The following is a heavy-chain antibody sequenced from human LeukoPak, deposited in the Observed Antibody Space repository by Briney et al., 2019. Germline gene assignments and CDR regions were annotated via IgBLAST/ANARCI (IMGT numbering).Heavy chain of an antibody. CDR3: ARCGGWFDY. Sequence: SETLSLTCAVYGGSFSGYYWSWIRQPPGKGLEWIGEIYQSGTTNYNPSLKSRVTISVDTSKNQFSLKLNSVTAADTAVYYCARCGGWFDYWGQGILVTVSS. D-gene: IGHD2-21*01. CDR1: GGSFSGYY. CDR2: IYQSGTT. V-gene: IGHV4-34*01. J-gene: IGHJ5*01.